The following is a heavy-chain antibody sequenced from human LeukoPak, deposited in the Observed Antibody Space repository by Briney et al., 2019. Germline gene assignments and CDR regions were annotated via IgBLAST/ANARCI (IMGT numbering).Heavy chain of an antibody. CDR2: IRYDGSNK. D-gene: IGHD6-19*01. CDR1: GFTFRSYG. Sequence: GRSLRLSCAASGFTFRSYGMHWVRQAPGKGLEWVAFIRYDGSNKYYADSVKGRFTISRDNSRNTLYLQMSSLRPEDTAVYYCARRGAVASIYYFDYWGQGTLVTVSS. V-gene: IGHV3-30*03. J-gene: IGHJ4*02. CDR3: ARRGAVASIYYFDY.